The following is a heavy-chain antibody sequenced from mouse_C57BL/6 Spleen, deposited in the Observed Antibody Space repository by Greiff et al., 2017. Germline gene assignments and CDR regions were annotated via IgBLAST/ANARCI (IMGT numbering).Heavy chain of an antibody. V-gene: IGHV5-4*01. CDR2: ISDGGSYT. J-gene: IGHJ4*01. CDR3: ARDQELGCYAMDY. Sequence: EVQRVESGGGLVKPGGSLKLSCAASGFTFSSYAMPWVRQTPEKRLEWVANISDGGSYTYYPDKVKGRCTISRNNAKNNLYLQMSMLMSEYTAMYYCARDQELGCYAMDYWGQGTSVTVSS. CDR1: GFTFSSYA. D-gene: IGHD4-1*01.